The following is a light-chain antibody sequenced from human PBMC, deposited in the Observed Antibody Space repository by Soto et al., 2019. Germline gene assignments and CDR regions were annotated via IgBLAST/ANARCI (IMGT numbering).Light chain of an antibody. CDR1: QSVSNNY. CDR2: GAS. CDR3: KQYGRSPIT. J-gene: IGKJ3*01. Sequence: EIVLTQSPGPLSLSPVERATLSCRASQSVSNNYLSWYQQKPGQAPRLLIYGASNRATDIPDRFSGSGSGTDFTLTISRLEPEDFAVYYCKQYGRSPITFGPGT. V-gene: IGKV3-20*01.